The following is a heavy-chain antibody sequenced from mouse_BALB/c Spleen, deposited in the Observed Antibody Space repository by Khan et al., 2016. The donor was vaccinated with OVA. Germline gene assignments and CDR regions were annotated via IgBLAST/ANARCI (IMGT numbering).Heavy chain of an antibody. CDR2: INPRSGYT. J-gene: IGHJ4*01. CDR3: ARRTTGYTMDS. Sequence: QVQLQQSGAELARPGASVRMSCKASGYTFTSNTMHWIKQRPGQGLEWIGYINPRSGYTNYNQNFKDKATLTADKSSSTAYMQLSILTSEDYAVYYCARRTTGYTMDSWGQGTSVTVSS. D-gene: IGHD2-14*01. V-gene: IGHV1-4*01. CDR1: GYTFTSNT.